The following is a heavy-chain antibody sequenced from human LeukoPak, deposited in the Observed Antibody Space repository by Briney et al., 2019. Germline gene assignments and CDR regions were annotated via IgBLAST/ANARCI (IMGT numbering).Heavy chain of an antibody. V-gene: IGHV3-48*03. J-gene: IGHJ4*02. Sequence: SGGSLRLSCAASGFTFSSNWMTWVRQAPGKGLEWVSYISSSGSTIYYADSVKGRFTISRDNAKNSLYLQMNSLRAEDTAVYYCARRYSYASIDYWGQGTLVTVSS. CDR3: ARRYSYASIDY. CDR2: ISSSGSTI. CDR1: GFTFSSNW. D-gene: IGHD5-18*01.